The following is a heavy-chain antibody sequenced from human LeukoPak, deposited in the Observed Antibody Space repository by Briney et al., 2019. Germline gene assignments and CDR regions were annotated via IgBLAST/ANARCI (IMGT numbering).Heavy chain of an antibody. J-gene: IGHJ4*02. CDR1: GYTFTGYY. D-gene: IGHD1-26*01. Sequence: ASVKVSCKASGYTFTGYYMHWVRQAPGQGLEWMGWINPNSGGTNYAQKFQGRVTMTRDTSISTAYMELSRLRSDDTAVYYCARGRIVGATTSSDYWGQGTLVTVSS. CDR2: INPNSGGT. CDR3: ARGRIVGATTSSDY. V-gene: IGHV1-2*02.